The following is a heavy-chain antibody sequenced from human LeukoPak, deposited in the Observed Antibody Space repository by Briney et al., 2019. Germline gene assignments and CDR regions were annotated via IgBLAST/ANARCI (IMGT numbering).Heavy chain of an antibody. Sequence: SETLSLTCTVSGGSISSYYWSWIRQPAGKGLEWIGRIYTSGSTNYNPSLKSRVTMSVDTSKNQFSLKLSSVTAADTAVYYCARESGFPDWPRSYYFDYWGQGTLVTVSS. D-gene: IGHD3/OR15-3a*01. J-gene: IGHJ4*02. CDR3: ARESGFPDWPRSYYFDY. CDR2: IYTSGST. CDR1: GGSISSYY. V-gene: IGHV4-4*07.